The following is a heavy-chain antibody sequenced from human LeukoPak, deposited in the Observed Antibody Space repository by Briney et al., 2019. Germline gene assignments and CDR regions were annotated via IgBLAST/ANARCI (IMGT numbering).Heavy chain of an antibody. CDR1: GFTFSSHA. CDR2: ISRGGGTT. CDR3: AKAALDFSPFDF. D-gene: IGHD4-11*01. V-gene: IGHV3-23*01. J-gene: IGHJ4*02. Sequence: GGSLRLSCAASGFTFSSHAMSWVRQAPGKGLEWVSAISRGGGTTYFADSVKGRVTISRDNSKNTLCLQMNSLTAEDTAVYYCAKAALDFSPFDFWGRGTLVTVSS.